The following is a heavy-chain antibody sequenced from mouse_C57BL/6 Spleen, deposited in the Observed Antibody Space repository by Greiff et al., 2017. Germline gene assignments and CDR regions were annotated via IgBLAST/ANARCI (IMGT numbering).Heavy chain of an antibody. CDR1: GYAFSSSW. CDR3: DRSTIVTTGNY. CDR2: IYPGDGDT. J-gene: IGHJ2*01. Sequence: QVQLQQSGPELVKPGASVKISCKASGYAFSSSWMNWVKQRPGKGLEWIGRIYPGDGDTNYNGKFKGKATLTADKSSSTVYMQLSSLTSEDSAVYVCDRSTIVTTGNYWGQGATLTVYS. V-gene: IGHV1-82*01. D-gene: IGHD2-2*01.